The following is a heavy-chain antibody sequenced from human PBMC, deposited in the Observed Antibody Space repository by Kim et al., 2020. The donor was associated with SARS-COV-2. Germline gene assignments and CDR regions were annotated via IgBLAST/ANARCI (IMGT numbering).Heavy chain of an antibody. CDR1: GGSISSSSYY. CDR3: ARHSRPGYSSSWFDP. J-gene: IGHJ5*02. D-gene: IGHD6-13*01. CDR2: IYYSGST. Sequence: SETLSLTCTVSGGSISSSSYYWGWIRQPPGKGLEWIGSIYYSGSTYYNPSLKSRVTISVDTSKNQFSLKLSSVTAADTAVYYCARHSRPGYSSSWFDPWGQGTLVTVSS. V-gene: IGHV4-39*01.